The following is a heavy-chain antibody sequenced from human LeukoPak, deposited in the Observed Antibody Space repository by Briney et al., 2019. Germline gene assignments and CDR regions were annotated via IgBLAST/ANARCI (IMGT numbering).Heavy chain of an antibody. D-gene: IGHD6-13*01. Sequence: SETLSLTCTVSGGSIRSYYWSWIRQPPGKGLEGIGYIYYSGSTNYNPSRKSRVTVSVDTSKNQFSLKLSSVTAADTAVYYCARGMYSSSWFFDYWGQGTLVTVSS. J-gene: IGHJ4*02. CDR3: ARGMYSSSWFFDY. CDR2: IYYSGST. CDR1: GGSIRSYY. V-gene: IGHV4-59*01.